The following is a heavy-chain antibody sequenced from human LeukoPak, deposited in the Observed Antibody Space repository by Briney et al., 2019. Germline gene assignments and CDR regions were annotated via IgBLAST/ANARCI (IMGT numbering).Heavy chain of an antibody. Sequence: GGSLRLSCAASGFTFSSYSMNWVRQAPGKGLEWVSSIRSSSSYTYYADSVKGRFTISRDNAKNSLYLQMNSLTAEDTAVYYCARAKDDFCDYWGQGTPVTVSS. CDR2: IRSSSSYT. V-gene: IGHV3-21*01. CDR3: ARAKDDFCDY. J-gene: IGHJ4*02. CDR1: GFTFSSYS. D-gene: IGHD3/OR15-3a*01.